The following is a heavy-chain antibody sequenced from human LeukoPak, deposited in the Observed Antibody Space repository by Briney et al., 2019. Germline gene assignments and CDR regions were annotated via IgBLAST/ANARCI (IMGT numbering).Heavy chain of an antibody. CDR3: TTVLLWFGELFY. J-gene: IGHJ4*02. CDR2: IKSKTDGGTT. D-gene: IGHD3-10*01. V-gene: IGHV3-15*01. CDR1: GFTFSNAW. Sequence: GGSLRLSCAASGFTFSNAWMSWVRRAPGKGLEWVGRIKSKTDGGTTDYAAPVKGRFTISRDDSKNTLYLQMNSLKTEDTAVYYCTTVLLWFGELFYWGQGTLVTVSS.